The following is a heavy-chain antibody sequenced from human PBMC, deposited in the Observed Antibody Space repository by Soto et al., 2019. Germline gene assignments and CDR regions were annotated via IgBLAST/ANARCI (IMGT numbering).Heavy chain of an antibody. CDR3: ARGDSRYYDSSGQLTY. CDR1: GYTFTSYY. J-gene: IGHJ4*02. V-gene: IGHV1-46*01. D-gene: IGHD3-22*01. CDR2: INPSGGST. Sequence: GASVKVSCKASGYTFTSYYMHWVRQAPGQGLEWMGIINPSGGSTSYAQKFQGRVTMTRDTSTSTVYMELSSLRSEDTAVYYCARGDSRYYDSSGQLTYWGQGTLVTVSS.